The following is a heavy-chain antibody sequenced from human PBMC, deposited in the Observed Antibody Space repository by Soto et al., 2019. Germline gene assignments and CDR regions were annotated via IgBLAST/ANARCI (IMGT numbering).Heavy chain of an antibody. CDR1: GFSFSDYY. CDR2: ISSSGSTT. CDR3: GLGLSLDY. D-gene: IGHD2-15*01. V-gene: IGHV3-11*01. Sequence: PGGSLRLSCATSGFSFSDYYMSWTRQAPGKGLEWVSYISSSGSTTHYADSVKGRFIISRDNAKNALYLQMNSLRVDDTAVYYCGLGLSLDYWGLGTLVTVSS. J-gene: IGHJ4*02.